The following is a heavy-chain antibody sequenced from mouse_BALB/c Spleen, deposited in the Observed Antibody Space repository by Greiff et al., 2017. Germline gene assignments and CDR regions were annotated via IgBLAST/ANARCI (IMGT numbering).Heavy chain of an antibody. J-gene: IGHJ2*01. CDR1: GYSITSDYA. CDR3: ARGDYRFDY. Sequence: EVKLVESGPGLVKPSQSLSLTCTVTGYSITSDYAWNWIRQFPGNKLEWMGYISYSGSTSYNPSLKSRISITRDTSKNQFFLQLNSVTTEDTATYYCARGDYRFDYWGQGTTLTVSS. V-gene: IGHV3-2*02. D-gene: IGHD2-14*01. CDR2: ISYSGST.